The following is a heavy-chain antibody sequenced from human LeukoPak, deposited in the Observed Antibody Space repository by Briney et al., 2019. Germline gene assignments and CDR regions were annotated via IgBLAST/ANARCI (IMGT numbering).Heavy chain of an antibody. V-gene: IGHV1-24*01. Sequence: ASVKVSCKVSGYTVTELSMHWVRQAPGEGLEWMGGFDPEDGETIYAQKFQGRVTMTEDTSTDTAYMELSSLRSEDTAVYYCATCPNWGPGGYFDYWGQGTLVTVSS. CDR2: FDPEDGET. CDR1: GYTVTELS. CDR3: ATCPNWGPGGYFDY. J-gene: IGHJ4*02. D-gene: IGHD7-27*01.